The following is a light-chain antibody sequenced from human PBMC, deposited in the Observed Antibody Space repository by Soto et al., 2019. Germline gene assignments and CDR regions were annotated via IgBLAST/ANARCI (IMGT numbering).Light chain of an antibody. Sequence: IQMTQSPSSLSASVGDRVTITCRASQSNSSYLNWYQQKPGKAPKLLIYAASSLQSGVPSRFSGSGSGTDFTLTISSLQPEDFATYYCQQSYSTPPTFGQGTKVEIK. CDR1: QSNSSY. CDR3: QQSYSTPPT. CDR2: AAS. V-gene: IGKV1-39*01. J-gene: IGKJ1*01.